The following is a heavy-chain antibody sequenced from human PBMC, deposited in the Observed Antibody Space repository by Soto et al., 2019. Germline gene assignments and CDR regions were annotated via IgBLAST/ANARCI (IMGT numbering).Heavy chain of an antibody. V-gene: IGHV5-51*01. CDR2: IYPGDSDT. CDR1: GYSFTNYW. D-gene: IGHD5-12*01. CDR3: ARRSGGYDYDYYYYYYGMDV. J-gene: IGHJ6*02. Sequence: ESLKISCKGSGYSFTNYWIGWVRQMPGKGLEWMGIIYPGDSDTRYSPSFQGQVTISADKSISTAYLQWSSLKASDTAMYYCARRSGGYDYDYYYYYYGMDVWGQGTTVTVSS.